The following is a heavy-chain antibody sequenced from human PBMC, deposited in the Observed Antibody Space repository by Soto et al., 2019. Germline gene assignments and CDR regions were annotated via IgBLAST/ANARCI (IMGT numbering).Heavy chain of an antibody. V-gene: IGHV4-34*01. Sequence: QVQLQQWGAGLLKPSETLSLTCAVYGGSFSGYSWSWIRQPPGKALEWIGDINHGGSTIYNPSLMSRVTISLNTPKNQLSLKLTSVTAPDTAVYYCARGPDPRWYYNGLDVWDQGTTVTVSS. CDR3: ARGPDPRWYYNGLDV. J-gene: IGHJ6*02. CDR2: INHGGST. D-gene: IGHD2-15*01. CDR1: GGSFSGYS.